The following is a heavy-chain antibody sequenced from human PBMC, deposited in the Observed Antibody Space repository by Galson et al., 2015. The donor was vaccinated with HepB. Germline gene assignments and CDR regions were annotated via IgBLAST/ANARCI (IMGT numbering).Heavy chain of an antibody. CDR3: ARAQSPFHWYFDL. Sequence: ETLSLTCAVYGGSISSYYWSWIRQPPGKGLEWIGYIYYSGSTNYNPSLKSRVTISVDTSKNQFSLKLSSVTAADTAVYYCARAQSPFHWYFDLWGRGTLVTVSS. J-gene: IGHJ2*01. CDR2: IYYSGST. CDR1: GGSISSYY. V-gene: IGHV4-59*01.